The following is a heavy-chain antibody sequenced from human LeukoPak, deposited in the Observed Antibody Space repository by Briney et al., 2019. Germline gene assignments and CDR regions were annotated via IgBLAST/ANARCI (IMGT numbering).Heavy chain of an antibody. CDR2: IHIGGGNP. V-gene: IGHV1-3*04. Sequence: ASVKVSCKASGYTFTNYGMHWVRQAPGQRLEWMGWIHIGGGNPKYALKFQGRVTITRDTFATTAYMELSGLRSEDTAVYYCAREGLWFGELPDYWGQGTLVTVSS. J-gene: IGHJ4*02. D-gene: IGHD3-10*01. CDR1: GYTFTNYG. CDR3: AREGLWFGELPDY.